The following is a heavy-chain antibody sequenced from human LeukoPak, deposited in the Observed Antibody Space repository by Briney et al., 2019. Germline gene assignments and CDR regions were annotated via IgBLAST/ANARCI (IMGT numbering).Heavy chain of an antibody. V-gene: IGHV1-2*02. CDR2: INPNSGGT. Sequence: ASVKVSCKVSGYTFTGYYMHWVRQAPGQGLEWMGWINPNSGGTNYAQKFQGRVTMTRDTSISTAYMELSRLRSDDTAVYYCARIGRGGLLWFGELSGSWFDPWGQGTLVTVSS. CDR1: GYTFTGYY. CDR3: ARIGRGGLLWFGELSGSWFDP. J-gene: IGHJ5*02. D-gene: IGHD3-10*01.